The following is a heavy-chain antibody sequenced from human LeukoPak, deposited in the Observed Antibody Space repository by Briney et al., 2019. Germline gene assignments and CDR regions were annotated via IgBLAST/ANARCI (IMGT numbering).Heavy chain of an antibody. J-gene: IGHJ4*02. D-gene: IGHD5-24*01. CDR3: AKDHSADGWPTFEY. V-gene: IGHV3-23*01. CDR2: ITKYDGRL. CDR1: GXGVHTFA. Sequence: PGGSXXLSXAVSGXGVHTFAMSWXRXXPGXXXXXXASITKYDGRLYYADSVRGRFTISRDTSQNELYLQMNSLRVDDSAIYYCAKDHSADGWPTFEYWGRGTLVTVSS.